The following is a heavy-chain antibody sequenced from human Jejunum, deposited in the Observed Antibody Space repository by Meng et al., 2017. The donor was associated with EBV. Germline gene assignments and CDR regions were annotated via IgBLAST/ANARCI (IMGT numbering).Heavy chain of an antibody. CDR1: GFTLSSYD. CDR3: ANTYNFQY. V-gene: IGHV3-23*04. D-gene: IGHD4-11*01. Sequence: VQVVEFRCGAVVPGGAPCISVAATGFTLSSYDLSWVRPAPGKGMEWVSSITGGGGGNYYADSVKGRFTVYRDNSKNTLYLQLNSLRADDTAIYYCANTYNFQYWGQGTLVTVSS. CDR2: ITGGGGGN. J-gene: IGHJ4*02.